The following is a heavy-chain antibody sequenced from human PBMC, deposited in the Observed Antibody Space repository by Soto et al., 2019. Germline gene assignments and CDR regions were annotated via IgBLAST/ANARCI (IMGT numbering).Heavy chain of an antibody. J-gene: IGHJ5*01. CDR2: IFHSGIT. Sequence: SETLSLTCTISGGSFNNDYWTWIRQSPGNGLEWIGYIFHSGITDYNPSVKSRVTISIDKSKNLFSLKLTSVTAADTAVYYCARDRYFYDSAGYYRTLDSWGQGILVTVSS. D-gene: IGHD3-22*01. CDR1: GGSFNNDY. CDR3: ARDRYFYDSAGYYRTLDS. V-gene: IGHV4-59*01.